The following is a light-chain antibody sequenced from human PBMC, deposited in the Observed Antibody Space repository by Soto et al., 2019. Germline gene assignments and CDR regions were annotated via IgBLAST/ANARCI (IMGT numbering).Light chain of an antibody. V-gene: IGKV3-20*01. Sequence: EIVLTQSPGTLSLSPGEIATLSCRASQSVSSSYLAWYQQKPGQAPRLLIYGASSRATGIPDRLSGSGSGTDFTLTISRLEPEDFAVYYCQQYGSSLTWTFGQGTKVDIK. CDR1: QSVSSSY. J-gene: IGKJ1*01. CDR2: GAS. CDR3: QQYGSSLTWT.